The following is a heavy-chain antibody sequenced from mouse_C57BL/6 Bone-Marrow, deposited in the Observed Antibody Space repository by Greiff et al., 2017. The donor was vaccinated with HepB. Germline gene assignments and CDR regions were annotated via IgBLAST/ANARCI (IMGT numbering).Heavy chain of an antibody. CDR3: ARRKGEAMDY. V-gene: IGHV1-81*01. CDR1: GYTFTSYG. Sequence: QVHVKQSGAELARPGASVKLSCKASGYTFTSYGISWVKQRTGQGLEWIGEIYPRSGNTYYNEKFKGKATLTADKSSSTAYMELRSLTSEDSAVYFCARRKGEAMDYWGQGTSVTVSS. J-gene: IGHJ4*01. CDR2: IYPRSGNT.